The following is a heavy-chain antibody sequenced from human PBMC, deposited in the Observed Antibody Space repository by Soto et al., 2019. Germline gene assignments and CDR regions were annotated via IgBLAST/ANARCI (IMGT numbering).Heavy chain of an antibody. CDR1: GFTFSSYG. J-gene: IGHJ4*02. CDR2: IWYDGSNK. CDR3: ARDRRLGCSGGSCLQFDY. V-gene: IGHV3-33*01. D-gene: IGHD2-15*01. Sequence: QVQLVESGGGVVQPGRSLRLSCAASGFTFSSYGMHWVRQAPGKGLEWVAVIWYDGSNKYYADSVKGRFTISRDNSKNTLYLQMNSLRAEDTAVYYCARDRRLGCSGGSCLQFDYWGQGTLVTVSS.